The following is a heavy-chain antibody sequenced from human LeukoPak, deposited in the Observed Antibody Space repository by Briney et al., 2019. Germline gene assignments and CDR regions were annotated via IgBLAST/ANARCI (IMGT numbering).Heavy chain of an antibody. V-gene: IGHV3-7*01. CDR3: ARDHAYRTDY. D-gene: IGHD2-2*01. J-gene: IGHJ4*02. CDR1: GFSFSNDW. CDR2: INQDESKK. Sequence: GGSLRLSCAASGFSFSNDWMCWVRQAPGEGLEWVANINQDESKKYYVDSVKGRFTISRDNAKNSLYLQMSSLRAEDTAVYYCARDHAYRTDYWGQGTLVTVSS.